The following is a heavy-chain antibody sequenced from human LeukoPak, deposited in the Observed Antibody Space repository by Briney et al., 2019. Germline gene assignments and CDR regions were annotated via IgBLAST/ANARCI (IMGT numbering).Heavy chain of an antibody. D-gene: IGHD4/OR15-4a*01. CDR2: IGGRDDST. CDR1: GFTFSSYG. CDR3: ARSEGALALDY. V-gene: IGHV3-23*01. J-gene: IGHJ4*02. Sequence: PGGSLRLSCAASGFTFSSYGMSWVRQAPGKGLEWVSAIGGRDDSTYYADSVKGRFTISRDNSKNTLYLQMNSLRAEDTAVYHCARSEGALALDYWGQGTLVTVSS.